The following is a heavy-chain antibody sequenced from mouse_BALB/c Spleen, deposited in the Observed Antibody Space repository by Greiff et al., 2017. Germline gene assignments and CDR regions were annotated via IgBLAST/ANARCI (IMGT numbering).Heavy chain of an antibody. CDR1: GFTFSSYA. CDR3: ARGELGRDYYAMDY. J-gene: IGHJ4*01. V-gene: IGHV5-9-4*01. D-gene: IGHD4-1*01. Sequence: DVKLVESGGGLVKPGGSLKLSCAASGFTFSSYAMSWVRQSPEKRLEWVAEISSGGSYTYYPDTVTGRFTISRDNAKNTLYLEMSSLRSEDTAMYYCARGELGRDYYAMDYWGQGTSVTVSS. CDR2: ISSGGSYT.